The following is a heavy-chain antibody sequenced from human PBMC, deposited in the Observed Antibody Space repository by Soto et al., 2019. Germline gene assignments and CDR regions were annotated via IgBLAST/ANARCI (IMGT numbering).Heavy chain of an antibody. CDR1: GGSINSGAYY. CDR3: ARVSATGTRWIDP. J-gene: IGHJ5*02. Sequence: QVQLQESGPGLVKPSQTLSLTCSVSGGSINSGAYYWGWIRQHPGKVLEWIGYISYNGSTYSNPSLQSRVNIAPDMSESQSSLTLPSVTAADTAVYGCARVSATGTRWIDPWGQGTLVTVAP. CDR2: ISYNGST. V-gene: IGHV4-31*03. D-gene: IGHD6-13*01.